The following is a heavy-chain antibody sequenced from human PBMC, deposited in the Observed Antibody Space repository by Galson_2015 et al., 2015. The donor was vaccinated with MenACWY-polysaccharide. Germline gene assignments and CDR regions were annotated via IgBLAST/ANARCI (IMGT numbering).Heavy chain of an antibody. CDR1: GYTFGTYT. CDR3: ARASRTQQLAGLDY. CDR2: ISTNTGNP. J-gene: IGHJ4*02. Sequence: SVKVSCKASGYTFGTYTMNWVRQAPGQGLEWMGWISTNTGNPTYAQGFTGHFVFSLDTSVNTAFLQISSLKAEDTAVYYCARASRTQQLAGLDYWGQGTLVTVSS. V-gene: IGHV7-4-1*02. D-gene: IGHD1-1*01.